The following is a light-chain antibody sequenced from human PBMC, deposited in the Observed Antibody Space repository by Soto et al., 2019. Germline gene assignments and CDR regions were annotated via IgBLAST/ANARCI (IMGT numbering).Light chain of an antibody. Sequence: IVMTQSPATVSVTQGERATLSCRASQSVGRSLAWYQQKPGQAPRLLMYGTSARATGIPATFSGSGSGTEFTLTISSLQSEDFAVYYCQQYDNWPSVTFGGGTKVDI. CDR1: QSVGRS. J-gene: IGKJ4*01. CDR2: GTS. V-gene: IGKV3-15*01. CDR3: QQYDNWPSVT.